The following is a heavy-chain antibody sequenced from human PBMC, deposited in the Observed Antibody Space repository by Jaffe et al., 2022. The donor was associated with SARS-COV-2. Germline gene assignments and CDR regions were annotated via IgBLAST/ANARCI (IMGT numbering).Heavy chain of an antibody. CDR2: IGEGAGNK. Sequence: EVQLLESGGGLVQPGGSLRLSCAASGFPFSNYAMSWVRQAPGKGLEWISTIGEGAGNKYYADSVKGRFTISRDNSKNTLYLQINSLRAEDTAVYYCSKGGRLHQSDYWGQGTLVTVSS. CDR3: SKGGRLHQSDY. D-gene: IGHD2-15*01. J-gene: IGHJ4*02. V-gene: IGHV3-23*01. CDR1: GFPFSNYA.